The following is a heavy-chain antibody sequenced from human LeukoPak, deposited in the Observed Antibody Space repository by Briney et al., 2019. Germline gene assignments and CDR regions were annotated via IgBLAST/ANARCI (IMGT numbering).Heavy chain of an antibody. CDR3: ATRGITVVNPHRTFDY. V-gene: IGHV1-24*01. J-gene: IGHJ4*02. CDR1: GYTLTELS. CDR2: FDPEDGET. D-gene: IGHD4-23*01. Sequence: ASVKVSYKVSGYTLTELSMHWVRPAPGKGLEWMGGFDPEDGETIYAQKFQGRVTMTEDTSTDTAYMELSSLRSEDTAVYYCATRGITVVNPHRTFDYWGQGTLVTVSS.